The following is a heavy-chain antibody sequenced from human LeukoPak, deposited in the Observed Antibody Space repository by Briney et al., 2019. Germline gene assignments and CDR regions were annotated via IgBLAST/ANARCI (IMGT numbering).Heavy chain of an antibody. J-gene: IGHJ4*02. CDR1: GYTFTDYY. Sequence: ASVKVSCKASGYTFTDYYAYWVRQAPGQGLEWMGWISTYNENTEYAQKFQGRVTMTTDTSTSTAYMELRSLRSDDTAVYYCAKDPPHSSGPNSPCFEFWGQGTLVTVSS. D-gene: IGHD6-19*01. V-gene: IGHV1-18*04. CDR2: ISTYNENT. CDR3: AKDPPHSSGPNSPCFEF.